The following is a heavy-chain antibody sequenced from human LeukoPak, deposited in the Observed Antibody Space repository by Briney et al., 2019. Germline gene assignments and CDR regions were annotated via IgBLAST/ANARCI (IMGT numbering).Heavy chain of an antibody. V-gene: IGHV4-30-2*01. Sequence: SETLSLTCTVSGGSISSGGYYWSWIRQPPGKGLEWIGYIYHSGSTYYNPSLKSRVTISVDRSKNQFSLKLSSVTAADTAVYYCARVQRAWNYYFDYWGQGTLVTVSS. CDR3: ARVQRAWNYYFDY. D-gene: IGHD1-7*01. CDR1: GGSISSGGYY. CDR2: IYHSGST. J-gene: IGHJ4*02.